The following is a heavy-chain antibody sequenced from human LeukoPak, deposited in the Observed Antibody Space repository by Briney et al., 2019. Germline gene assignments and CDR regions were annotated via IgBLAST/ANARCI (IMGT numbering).Heavy chain of an antibody. CDR1: AGSISNYY. CDR3: ARAQTNYYYYYMDV. D-gene: IGHD1-1*01. V-gene: IGHV4-59*01. J-gene: IGHJ6*03. CDR2: IYYSGST. Sequence: SETLSLTCTVSAGSISNYYWSWIRQPPGKGLEWIGYIYYSGSTNYNPSLKSRVTISVDTSKNQFSLKLSSVTAADTAVYYCARAQTNYYYYYMDVWGKGTTVTVSS.